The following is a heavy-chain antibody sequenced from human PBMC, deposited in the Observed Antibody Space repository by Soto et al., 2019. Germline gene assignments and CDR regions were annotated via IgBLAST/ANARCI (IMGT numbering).Heavy chain of an antibody. D-gene: IGHD6-13*01. CDR3: TRDASYSSSWYARYYYYGMDV. CDR2: IRSKAYGGTT. V-gene: IGHV3-49*04. Sequence: LRLSCTASGFTFGDYAMSWVRQAPGKGLEWVGFIRSKAYGGTTEYAASVKGRFTISRDDSKSIAYLQMNSLKTEDTAVYYCTRDASYSSSWYARYYYYGMDVWGQGTTVTVSS. CDR1: GFTFGDYA. J-gene: IGHJ6*02.